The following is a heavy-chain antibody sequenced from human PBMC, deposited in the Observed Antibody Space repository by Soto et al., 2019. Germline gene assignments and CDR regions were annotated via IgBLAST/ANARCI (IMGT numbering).Heavy chain of an antibody. J-gene: IGHJ4*02. D-gene: IGHD4-4*01. CDR3: ARVLGTVTTAYFDY. CDR2: INHSGST. CDR1: GGSFSGYH. Sequence: SETLSLTCAVYGGSFSGYHWSWIRQPPGKGLEWIGEINHSGSTNYNPSLKSRVTISVDTSKNQFSLKLSSVTAADTAVYYCARVLGTVTTAYFDYWGQGTLVTVSS. V-gene: IGHV4-34*01.